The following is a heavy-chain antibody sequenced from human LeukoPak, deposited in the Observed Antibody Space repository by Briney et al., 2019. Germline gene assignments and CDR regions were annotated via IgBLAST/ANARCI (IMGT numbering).Heavy chain of an antibody. J-gene: IGHJ4*02. Sequence: SETLSLTCTVSGGSISSSHYYWGWIRQPPGKGLEWIGSIYYTGSTYYNPSLKSRVTISVDTSKNQFSLKLRFATAADTAVYYCAILPATDTYYYGNSGYYRPGVHWGQGTLVTVSS. V-gene: IGHV4-39*07. CDR2: IYYTGST. CDR1: GGSISSSHYY. D-gene: IGHD3-22*01. CDR3: AILPATDTYYYGNSGYYRPGVH.